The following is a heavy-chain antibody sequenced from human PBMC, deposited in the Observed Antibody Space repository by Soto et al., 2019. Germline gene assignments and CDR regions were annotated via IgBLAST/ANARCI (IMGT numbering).Heavy chain of an antibody. CDR2: VNHGGST. J-gene: IGHJ4*02. D-gene: IGHD3-3*01. CDR3: AREWWSGSLIGGSL. Sequence: QVQLQQWGAGLLKPSETLSLTCPVNGGSFSDYYWTWIRQPPGKGLEWIGEVNHGGSTHYNPSLKTRVSISVDTSKKQSSLTLTFVTAADTAVYYCAREWWSGSLIGGSLGGEGTLVTVSS. V-gene: IGHV4-34*01. CDR1: GGSFSDYY.